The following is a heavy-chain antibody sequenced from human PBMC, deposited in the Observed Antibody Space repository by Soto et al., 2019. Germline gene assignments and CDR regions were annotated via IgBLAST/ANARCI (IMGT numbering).Heavy chain of an antibody. D-gene: IGHD6-13*01. CDR2: ISAGGGNT. J-gene: IGHJ4*02. CDR3: AKRPRGSSSWYYFDY. CDR1: GFTFSSYA. V-gene: IGHV3-23*01. Sequence: GGSLRLSCAASGFTFSSYAMSWVRQAPGKGLEWVSAISAGGGNTYYADSVKGRFTISRDNSKNTLYLQMNSLRAEDTAVYYCAKRPRGSSSWYYFDYWGQGTLVTVSS.